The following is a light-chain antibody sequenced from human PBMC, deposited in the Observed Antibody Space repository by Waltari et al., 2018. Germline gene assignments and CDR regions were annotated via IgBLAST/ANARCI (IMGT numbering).Light chain of an antibody. Sequence: SYVLTQPPSVSVAPGETATFTCGGKNIGSKSVHWYQQKPGQAPVVVISDDRVRPSGVPGRFSGSKSGNTATLTISRVEGGEEADYYWQVGERDDYQVVAGGTKLTVL. CDR3: QVGERDDYQV. V-gene: IGLV3-21*01. J-gene: IGLJ3*02. CDR2: DDR. CDR1: NIGSKS.